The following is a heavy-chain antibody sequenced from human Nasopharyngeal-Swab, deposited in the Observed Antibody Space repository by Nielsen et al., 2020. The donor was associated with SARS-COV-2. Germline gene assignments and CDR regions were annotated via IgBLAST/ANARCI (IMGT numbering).Heavy chain of an antibody. CDR3: ARDRPRDILTGYYVDIYYFDY. CDR2: ISAYNGNT. D-gene: IGHD3-9*01. V-gene: IGHV1-18*04. CDR1: GYTFTSHG. J-gene: IGHJ4*02. Sequence: ASVKVSCKASGYTFTSHGISWVRQAPGQGLEWMGWISAYNGNTHYTQKFQGRVIMTRDTSTSTAYMEMRSLRSDDTAVYYCARDRPRDILTGYYVDIYYFDYWGQGTLVTVSS.